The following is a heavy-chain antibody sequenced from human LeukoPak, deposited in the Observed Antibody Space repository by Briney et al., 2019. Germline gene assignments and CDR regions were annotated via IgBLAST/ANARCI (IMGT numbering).Heavy chain of an antibody. J-gene: IGHJ5*02. D-gene: IGHD3-10*01. CDR3: ARDRYYYGSGSYFSRWFDP. V-gene: IGHV4-31*03. CDR1: GGSISSGGYY. Sequence: PSETLSLTCTVSGGSISSGGYYWSWIRQHPGKGLEWIGYIYYSGSTYYNPSLKSRVTISADTSKNQFSLKLSSVTAADTAVYYCARDRYYYGSGSYFSRWFDPWGQGTLVTVSS. CDR2: IYYSGST.